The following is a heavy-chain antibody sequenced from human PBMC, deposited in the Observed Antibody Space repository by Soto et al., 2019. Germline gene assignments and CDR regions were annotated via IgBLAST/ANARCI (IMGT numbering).Heavy chain of an antibody. CDR2: ISSSSSTI. J-gene: IGHJ4*02. V-gene: IGHV3-48*02. D-gene: IGHD3-22*01. Sequence: GGSLRLSCAASGFTFSSYSMNWVRQAPGKGLDWVSYISSSSSTIYYADSVKGRFTISRDNAKNSLYLQMNSLRDEDTAVYYCARDAPWYYYDSSGYYVDYWGQGTLVTVSS. CDR1: GFTFSSYS. CDR3: ARDAPWYYYDSSGYYVDY.